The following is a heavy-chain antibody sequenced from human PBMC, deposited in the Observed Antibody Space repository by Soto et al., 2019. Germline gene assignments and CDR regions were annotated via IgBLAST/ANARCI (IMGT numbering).Heavy chain of an antibody. CDR3: ASGDATKIVVTTYYAMDV. CDR2: IIPVFGTA. V-gene: IGHV1-69*12. J-gene: IGHJ6*02. Sequence: QVQLVQSGAEVKKPGSSVKVSCKASGGSLSNYGISWVRQAPGQGLEWMGGIIPVFGTANYAQKFQGRVTITADESTSIVYMDVTSLRSEDTAVYYCASGDATKIVVTTYYAMDVWGQGTTGTVSS. D-gene: IGHD3-9*01. CDR1: GGSLSNYG.